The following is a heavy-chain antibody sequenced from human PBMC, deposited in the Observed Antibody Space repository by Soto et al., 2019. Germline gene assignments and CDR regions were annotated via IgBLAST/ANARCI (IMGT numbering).Heavy chain of an antibody. Sequence: GGSLRLSCAASGFTFSSYEMNWVRQAPGKGLEWVSYISSSGSTIYYADSVKGRFTISRDNAKNSLYLQMNSLRAEDTAVYYCAITARAAAGTGIDYWGQGTLVTVS. V-gene: IGHV3-48*03. D-gene: IGHD6-13*01. J-gene: IGHJ4*02. CDR2: ISSSGSTI. CDR3: AITARAAAGTGIDY. CDR1: GFTFSSYE.